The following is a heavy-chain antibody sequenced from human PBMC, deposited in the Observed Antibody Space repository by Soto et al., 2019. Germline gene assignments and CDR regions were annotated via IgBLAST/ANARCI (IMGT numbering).Heavy chain of an antibody. CDR3: ASLNIPPFDSGYALGVFDY. J-gene: IGHJ4*02. Sequence: QLQLQESGPGLVKPSETLSLTCTVSGGSISSSSYYWGWIRQPPGKGLEWIGSIYYSGSTYYNPSLKSRVTISVDTSKNQFSLKLSSVTAADTAVYYCASLNIPPFDSGYALGVFDYWGQGTLVTVSS. CDR2: IYYSGST. D-gene: IGHD5-12*01. V-gene: IGHV4-39*01. CDR1: GGSISSSSYY.